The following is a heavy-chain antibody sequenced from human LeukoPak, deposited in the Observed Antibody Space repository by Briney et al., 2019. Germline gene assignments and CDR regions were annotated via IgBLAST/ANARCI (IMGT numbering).Heavy chain of an antibody. CDR2: IIPIFGTA. V-gene: IGHV1-69*13. D-gene: IGHD2-15*01. J-gene: IGHJ3*02. CDR3: ARGVDSASAFDI. CDR1: GGTFSSYA. Sequence: SVKVSCKASGGTFSSYAVSWVRQAPGQGLEWMGGIIPIFGTANYAQKFQGRVTITADESTSTAYMELSSLRSEDTAVYYCARGVDSASAFDIWGQGTIVTVSS.